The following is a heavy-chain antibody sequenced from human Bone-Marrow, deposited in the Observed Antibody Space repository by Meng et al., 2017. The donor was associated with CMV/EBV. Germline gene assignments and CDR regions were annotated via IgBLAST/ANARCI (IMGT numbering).Heavy chain of an antibody. D-gene: IGHD3-16*02. Sequence: GESLKISCAASGFTFSSYSMNWVRQAPGKGLEWVSSISSSSSYIYYADSVKGRFTISRDNAKNSLYLQMNSLRAEDTAVYYCARYGVIGYYYYGMGVWGQGATVTVSS. CDR1: GFTFSSYS. V-gene: IGHV3-21*01. CDR2: ISSSSSYI. CDR3: ARYGVIGYYYYGMGV. J-gene: IGHJ6*01.